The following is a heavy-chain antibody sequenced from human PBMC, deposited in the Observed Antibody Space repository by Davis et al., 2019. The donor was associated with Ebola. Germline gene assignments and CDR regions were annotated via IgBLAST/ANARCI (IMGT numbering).Heavy chain of an antibody. Sequence: ASVKVSCKASGYTFTSYGISWVRQAPGQGLEWMGWVSAYNGNTNYAQKLQGRVTMTTDTSTSTAYMELRSLRSDDTAVYYCARISVATMVHDYWGQGTLVTVSS. CDR2: VSAYNGNT. D-gene: IGHD3-10*01. CDR1: GYTFTSYG. V-gene: IGHV1-18*01. J-gene: IGHJ4*02. CDR3: ARISVATMVHDY.